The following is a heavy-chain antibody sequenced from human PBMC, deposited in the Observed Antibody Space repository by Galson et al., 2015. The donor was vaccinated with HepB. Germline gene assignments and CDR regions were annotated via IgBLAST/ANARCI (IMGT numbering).Heavy chain of an antibody. J-gene: IGHJ4*02. CDR2: ISYDGSNK. CDR1: GFTFSSYI. V-gene: IGHV3-30*04. D-gene: IGHD5-18*01. CDR3: AKDRGSWIQLWFKGSDY. Sequence: SLRLSCAASGFTFSSYIMHWVRQAPGKGLEWVAVISYDGSNKYYADSVKGRFTISRDNSKNTLYLQMNSLRAEDTAVYYCAKDRGSWIQLWFKGSDYWGQGTLVTASS.